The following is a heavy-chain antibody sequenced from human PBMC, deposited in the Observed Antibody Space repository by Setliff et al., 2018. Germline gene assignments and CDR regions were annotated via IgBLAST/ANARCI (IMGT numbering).Heavy chain of an antibody. CDR2: INNYSFKT. CDR1: GYTFTNYG. J-gene: IGHJ4*02. CDR3: ARINFYVSSGYYYAPEL. V-gene: IGHV1-18*01. D-gene: IGHD3-22*01. Sequence: VKVSCKASGYTFTNYGITWVRQAPGRGLEWMGWINNYSFKTTYAQKFLDRVTITTDTSATTAYMELGSLRSDDTAVYYCARINFYVSSGYYYAPELWGQGTLVTVSS.